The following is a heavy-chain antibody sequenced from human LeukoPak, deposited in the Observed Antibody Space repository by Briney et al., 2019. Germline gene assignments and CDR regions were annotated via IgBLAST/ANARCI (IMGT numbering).Heavy chain of an antibody. V-gene: IGHV3-9*01. CDR1: GFTFDDYA. CDR2: ISWNSGSI. J-gene: IGHJ4*02. Sequence: NPGRSLRLSCAASGFTFDDYAMHWVRQAPGKGLEWVSGISWNSGSIGYADFVKGRFTISRDNSKNTMFLQMNSLRVEDTAVYYCARGFPGIAAAGTRWGDYWGQGTLVTVSS. CDR3: ARGFPGIAAAGTRWGDY. D-gene: IGHD6-13*01.